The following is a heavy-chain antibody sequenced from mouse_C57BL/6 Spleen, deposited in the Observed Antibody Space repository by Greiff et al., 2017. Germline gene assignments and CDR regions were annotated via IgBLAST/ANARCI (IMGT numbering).Heavy chain of an antibody. V-gene: IGHV1-18*01. CDR1: GYTFTDYN. J-gene: IGHJ4*01. Sequence: VQLQQSGPELVKPGASVKIPCKASGYTFTDYNMDWVKQSHGKSLEWIGDINPNNGGTIYNQKFKGKATLTVDKSSSTAYMELRSLTSEDTAVYYCARERVYYDYDGGAMDYWGQGTSVTVSS. CDR2: INPNNGGT. CDR3: ARERVYYDYDGGAMDY. D-gene: IGHD2-4*01.